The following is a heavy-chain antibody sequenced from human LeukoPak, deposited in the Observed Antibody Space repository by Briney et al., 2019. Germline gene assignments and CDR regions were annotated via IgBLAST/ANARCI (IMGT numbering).Heavy chain of an antibody. CDR2: IYYSGST. CDR3: ARHDYYDNFDY. D-gene: IGHD3-22*01. V-gene: IGHV4-59*08. CDR1: GGSMSPYH. J-gene: IGHJ4*02. Sequence: SETLSLTCTVSGGSMSPYHWGWIRQPPGKGLEWTGYIYYSGSTNYNPSLKSRVTISVDTSKNQFSLKLSSVTAADTAVYYCARHDYYDNFDYWGQGTLVTVSS.